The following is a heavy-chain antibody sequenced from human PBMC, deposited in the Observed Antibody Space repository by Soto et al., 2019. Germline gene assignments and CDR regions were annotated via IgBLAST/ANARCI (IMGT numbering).Heavy chain of an antibody. J-gene: IGHJ4*02. D-gene: IGHD3-22*01. Sequence: GGSLRLSCAASGFTFSSYGMHWVRQAPGKGLEWVAVIWNDGSNKYYADSVKGRFTISRDNSNNTLYLQMNSLRAEDTAVYYCARESGSNGYYNYWGQGTLVTVSS. V-gene: IGHV3-33*01. CDR1: GFTFSSYG. CDR3: ARESGSNGYYNY. CDR2: IWNDGSNK.